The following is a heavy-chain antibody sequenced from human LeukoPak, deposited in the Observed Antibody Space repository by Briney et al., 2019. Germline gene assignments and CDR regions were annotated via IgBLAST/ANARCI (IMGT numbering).Heavy chain of an antibody. V-gene: IGHV3-64D*06. D-gene: IGHD3-10*01. J-gene: IGHJ4*02. CDR2: ISSNGGST. Sequence: AGGSLRLSCAASGFTFSSYAMHWVRQAPGKGLEYVSAISSNGGSTYYADSVKGRFTISRDNSKNTLYLQMSSLRAEDTAVYYCVKDRGSTMVRGVVEDYWGQGTLVTVSS. CDR1: GFTFSSYA. CDR3: VKDRGSTMVRGVVEDY.